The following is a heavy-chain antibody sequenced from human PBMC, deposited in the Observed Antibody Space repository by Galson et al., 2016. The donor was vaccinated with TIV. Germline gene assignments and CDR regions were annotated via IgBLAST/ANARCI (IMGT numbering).Heavy chain of an antibody. J-gene: IGHJ1*01. V-gene: IGHV3-9*01. CDR1: GFMFNDYG. CDR3: AKEEGYGSGTYALDQ. Sequence: SLRLSCAASGFMFNDYGMHWVRQAPGKGLEWVSSISWNSGRVGYADSVEGQFTISRDNAKTSLYLQMNSLRVEDTAYYYCAKEEGYGSGTYALDQWGQGTLVTVSS. CDR2: ISWNSGRV. D-gene: IGHD3-10*01.